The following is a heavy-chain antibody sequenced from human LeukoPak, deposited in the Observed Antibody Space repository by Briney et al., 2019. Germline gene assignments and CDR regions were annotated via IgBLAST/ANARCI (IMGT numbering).Heavy chain of an antibody. V-gene: IGHV3-7*01. CDR2: IKQDGSEK. CDR1: GFTFSSYG. Sequence: SGGSLRFSCAASGFTFSSYGMSWVRQAPGKGLEWVANIKQDGSEKYYVDSVKGRFTISRDNAKNSLYLQMNSLRAEDTAVYYCAREGHVVYFDYWGQGTLVTVSS. CDR3: AREGHVVYFDY. J-gene: IGHJ4*02.